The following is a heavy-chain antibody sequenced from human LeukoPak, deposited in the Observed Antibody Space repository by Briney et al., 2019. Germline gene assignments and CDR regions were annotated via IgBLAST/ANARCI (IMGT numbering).Heavy chain of an antibody. D-gene: IGHD5-24*01. V-gene: IGHV4-39*01. CDR1: GGSISSGAYY. J-gene: IGHJ5*01. CDR2: IYFNSGST. Sequence: SETLSLTCTVSGGSISSGAYYWGWIRQPPGKGLEWIGSIYFNSGSTYYNPSLKSRATLSVDTSNNQFSLELRSVTAADTAVYYCARPLYNSWGWFDPWGQGTLVTVSS. CDR3: ARPLYNSWGWFDP.